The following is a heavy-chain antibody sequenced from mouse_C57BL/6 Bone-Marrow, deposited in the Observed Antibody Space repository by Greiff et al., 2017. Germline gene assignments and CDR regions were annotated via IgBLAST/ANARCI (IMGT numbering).Heavy chain of an antibody. J-gene: IGHJ4*01. Sequence: VQLQQPGAELVKPGASVKVSCKASGYTFTSYWMHWVKQRPGQGLEWIGRIHPSDSDTNYKQKFKGKATLTVDKSSSTAYMQLISLTSKDSAVYYCAIPLHYYAMDYWGQGTSVTVSS. V-gene: IGHV1-74*01. CDR1: GYTFTSYW. D-gene: IGHD2-1*01. CDR3: AIPLHYYAMDY. CDR2: IHPSDSDT.